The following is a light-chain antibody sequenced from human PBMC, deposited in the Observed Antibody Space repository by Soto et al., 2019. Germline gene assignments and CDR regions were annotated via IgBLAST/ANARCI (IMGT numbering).Light chain of an antibody. CDR3: QQRSNWFT. CDR2: DAY. J-gene: IGKJ3*01. V-gene: IGKV3-11*01. Sequence: EVVLTQSPVTLSLSPGERATLSCRASQSFRGLLAWYQQKPGQAPRLLIYDAYNRATGIPPRFSGSGSGTDFTLTISSLEPEDFAVYYCQQRSNWFTFGPGTKVDIK. CDR1: QSFRGL.